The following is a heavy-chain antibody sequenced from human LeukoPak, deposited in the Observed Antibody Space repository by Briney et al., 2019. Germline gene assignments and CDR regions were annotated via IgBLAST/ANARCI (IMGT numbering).Heavy chain of an antibody. Sequence: ASVKVSCKASGYTFTSYGISWVRQAPRQGLEWMGWISAYNGNTNYAQKLQGRVTMTTDTSTSTAYMELRSLRSDDTAVYYCARGSDYYGSGSYKSWFDPWGQGTLVTVSS. CDR3: ARGSDYYGSGSYKSWFDP. V-gene: IGHV1-18*04. CDR2: ISAYNGNT. D-gene: IGHD3-10*01. CDR1: GYTFTSYG. J-gene: IGHJ5*02.